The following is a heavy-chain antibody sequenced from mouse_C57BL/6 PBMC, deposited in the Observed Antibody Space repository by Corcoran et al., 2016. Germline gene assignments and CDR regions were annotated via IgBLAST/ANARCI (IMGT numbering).Heavy chain of an antibody. V-gene: IGHV9-3*01. CDR1: GYTFTTYG. J-gene: IGHJ2*01. D-gene: IGHD2-1*01. CDR2: INTYSGVP. Sequence: QIQLVQSGPELKKPGETVKISCKASGYTFTTYGMSWVKQAPGKGLKWMGWINTYSGVPTYADDFKGRFAFSLETSASTAYLQINNLKNEDTATYFCARSAGNYYFDYWGQGTTLTVSS. CDR3: ARSAGNYYFDY.